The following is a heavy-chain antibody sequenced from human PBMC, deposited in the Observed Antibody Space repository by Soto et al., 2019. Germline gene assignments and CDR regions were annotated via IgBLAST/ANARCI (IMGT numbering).Heavy chain of an antibody. CDR2: INAGNGNT. CDR3: TRDLGGWPDYYYYGMDV. J-gene: IGHJ6*02. V-gene: IGHV1-3*01. Sequence: ASVKVSCKASGYTFTSYAMHWVRQAPGQRLEWMGWINAGNGNTKYSQKFQGRVTITRDTSASTAYMELSSLRSEDTAVNNSTRDLGGWPDYYYYGMDVWGQGTTVTVSS. CDR1: GYTFTSYA. D-gene: IGHD2-15*01.